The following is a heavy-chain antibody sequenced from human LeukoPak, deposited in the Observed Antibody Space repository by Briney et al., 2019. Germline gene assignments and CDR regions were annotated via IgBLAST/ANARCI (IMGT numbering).Heavy chain of an antibody. CDR3: AKGYYDILTGYSPPFDY. Sequence: PGGSLRLSCAASGFTFSSYAMSWVRQAPGKGLEWVSAISGSGDNKNYADSVKGRFTISRDNSKDTLYLQMNSLRAEDTAVYYCAKGYYDILTGYSPPFDYWGQGTLVTVSS. D-gene: IGHD3-9*01. J-gene: IGHJ4*02. V-gene: IGHV3-23*01. CDR2: ISGSGDNK. CDR1: GFTFSSYA.